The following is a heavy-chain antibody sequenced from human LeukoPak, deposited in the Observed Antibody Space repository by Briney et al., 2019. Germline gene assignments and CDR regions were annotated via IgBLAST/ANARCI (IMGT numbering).Heavy chain of an antibody. Sequence: PGRSLRLSCAASGFTFSSYGMHWVRQAPGKGLEWVAVISYDGSNKYYADSVKGRFTISRDNSKNTPYLQMNSLRAEDTAVYYCAKDESYYYDSSGSDYWGQGTLVTVSS. CDR3: AKDESYYYDSSGSDY. D-gene: IGHD3-22*01. CDR2: ISYDGSNK. CDR1: GFTFSSYG. J-gene: IGHJ4*02. V-gene: IGHV3-30*18.